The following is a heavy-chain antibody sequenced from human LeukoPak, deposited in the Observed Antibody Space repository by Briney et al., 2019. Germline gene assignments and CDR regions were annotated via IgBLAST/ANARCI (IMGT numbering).Heavy chain of an antibody. CDR2: ISGSGDST. D-gene: IGHD3-22*01. CDR3: ARDRGRYYDSRGFYWGYYFDS. CDR1: GFTFSTYA. J-gene: IGHJ4*02. Sequence: GGSLRLSCAASGFTFSTYAVNWVRQAPGKGLEWVSTISGSGDSTYYADSVKGRFTISRDNSKDTLYLQMSSVGVDDTAVYYCARDRGRYYDSRGFYWGYYFDSWGRESWSPSPQ. V-gene: IGHV3-23*01.